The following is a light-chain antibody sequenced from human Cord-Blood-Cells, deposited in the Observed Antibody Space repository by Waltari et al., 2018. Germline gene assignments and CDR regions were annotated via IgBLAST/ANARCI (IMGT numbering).Light chain of an antibody. CDR2: GKN. Sequence: SSELTQDPAVSVALGQTVRITCQGDSLRSYYASWYQQKPGQAPVLVIYGKNNRPSGIPDRFSGSSSGNTASLTITGAQAEDEADYCRSPRDSIGNHVVFGGGTMLTVL. CDR1: SLRSYY. J-gene: IGLJ2*01. V-gene: IGLV3-19*01. CDR3: SPRDSIGNHVV.